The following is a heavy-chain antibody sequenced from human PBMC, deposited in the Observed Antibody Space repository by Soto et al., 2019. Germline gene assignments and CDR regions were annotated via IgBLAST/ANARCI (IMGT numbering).Heavy chain of an antibody. CDR2: INAGNGNT. D-gene: IGHD2-2*01. CDR1: GYTFTSYA. J-gene: IGHJ4*02. Sequence: ASVKVSCKASGYTFTSYAMHWVRQAPGQRLEWMGRINAGNGNTKYSQKFQGRVTITRDTSASTAYMELSSLRSEDTAVYYCARAYCSSTSCYDYWGQGTLVTVSS. V-gene: IGHV1-3*01. CDR3: ARAYCSSTSCYDY.